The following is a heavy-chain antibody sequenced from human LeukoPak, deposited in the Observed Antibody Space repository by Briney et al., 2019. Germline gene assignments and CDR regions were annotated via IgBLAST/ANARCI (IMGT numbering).Heavy chain of an antibody. CDR1: GGSISSYY. CDR3: AISSGSYSYGAFDI. Sequence: SETLSLTCAVSGGSISSYYWSWIRQPAGKGLEWIGRIYTSGSTNYNPSLKSRVTMSVDTSKNQFSLKLSSVIAADTAVYYCAISSGSYSYGAFDIWGQGTMVTVSS. V-gene: IGHV4-4*07. J-gene: IGHJ3*02. D-gene: IGHD1-26*01. CDR2: IYTSGST.